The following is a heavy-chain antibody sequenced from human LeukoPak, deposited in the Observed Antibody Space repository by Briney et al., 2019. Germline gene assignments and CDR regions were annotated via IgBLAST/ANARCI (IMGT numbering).Heavy chain of an antibody. D-gene: IGHD5-24*01. V-gene: IGHV4-39*07. CDR2: IYHSGST. J-gene: IGHJ4*02. CDR1: GGSISSSSYY. Sequence: SETLSLTCTVSGGSISSSSYYWGWIRQPPGKGLEWIGEIYHSGSTNYNPSLKSRVTISVDKSKNQFSLKLSSVTAADTAVYYCARSGRDGYNYRNYFDYWGQGTLVTVSS. CDR3: ARSGRDGYNYRNYFDY.